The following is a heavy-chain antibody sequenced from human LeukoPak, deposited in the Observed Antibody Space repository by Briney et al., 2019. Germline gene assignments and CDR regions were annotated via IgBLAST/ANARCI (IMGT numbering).Heavy chain of an antibody. D-gene: IGHD3-16*01. V-gene: IGHV3-15*01. Sequence: GGALRLSCAASGFTFSNAWMSWVRQAPGKGLEGVGRIKSKTDGGTTDYAAPVKGRFTISRDDSKNTLYLQMNSLKTEDTAVYYCTSYMITFGGVTEIDYWGQGTLVTVSS. J-gene: IGHJ4*02. CDR3: TSYMITFGGVTEIDY. CDR1: GFTFSNAW. CDR2: IKSKTDGGTT.